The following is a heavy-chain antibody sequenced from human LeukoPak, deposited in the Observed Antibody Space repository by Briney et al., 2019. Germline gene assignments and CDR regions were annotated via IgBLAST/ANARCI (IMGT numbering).Heavy chain of an antibody. D-gene: IGHD3-10*01. Sequence: EASVKVSCKASGGTFSSYAISWVRQAPGQGLVWMGGIIPIFGTANYAQKFQGRVTITADESTSTAYMELSSLRSEDTAVYYCARSVGYYYGSGSLYYYGMDVWGKGTTVTVSS. J-gene: IGHJ6*04. CDR2: IIPIFGTA. CDR3: ARSVGYYYGSGSLYYYGMDV. V-gene: IGHV1-69*13. CDR1: GGTFSSYA.